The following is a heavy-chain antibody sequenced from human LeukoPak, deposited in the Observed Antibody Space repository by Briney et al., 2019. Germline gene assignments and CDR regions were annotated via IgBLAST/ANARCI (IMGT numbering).Heavy chain of an antibody. J-gene: IGHJ4*02. Sequence: PSETLSLTCTVSGGSISSYCWSWIRQPPGKGLEWIGYIYYSGSTNYNPSLKSRVTISVDTSKNQFSLKLSSVTAADTAVYYCARGLAVAGFDYWGQGTLVTVSS. CDR3: ARGLAVAGFDY. CDR1: GGSISSYC. CDR2: IYYSGST. V-gene: IGHV4-59*01. D-gene: IGHD6-19*01.